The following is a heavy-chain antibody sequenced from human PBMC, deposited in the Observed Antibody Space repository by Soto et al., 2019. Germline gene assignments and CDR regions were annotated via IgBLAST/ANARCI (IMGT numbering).Heavy chain of an antibody. CDR2: INHSGST. CDR1: GGSFSGYY. CDR3: LQNSGYGSSWYGVYYYRMDV. D-gene: IGHD6-13*01. Sequence: SEILSLTCAVYGGSFSGYYWSWIRQPPGRVLEWIGEINHSGSTNYNPSLKSLVPISVDTSTNQFSLKLSSVTAADTALYYCLQNSGYGSSWYGVYYYRMDVWGQFTTGTV. J-gene: IGHJ6*02. V-gene: IGHV4-34*01.